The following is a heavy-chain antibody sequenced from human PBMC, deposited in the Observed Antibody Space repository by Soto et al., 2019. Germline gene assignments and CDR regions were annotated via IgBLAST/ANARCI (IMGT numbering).Heavy chain of an antibody. CDR2: ISGSGGST. D-gene: IGHD3-22*01. V-gene: IGHV3-23*01. CDR3: ARAGGGDSRESDY. CDR1: GFTFSSYA. Sequence: GGSLRLSCAASGFTFSSYAMSWVRQAPGKGLEWVSAISGSGGSTYYADSVKGRFTISRDNSKNTLYLQMNSLRAEDTAVYYCARAGGGDSRESDYWGQGTLVTVAS. J-gene: IGHJ4*02.